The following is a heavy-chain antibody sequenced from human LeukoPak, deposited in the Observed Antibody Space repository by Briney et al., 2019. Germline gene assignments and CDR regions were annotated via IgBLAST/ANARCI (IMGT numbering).Heavy chain of an antibody. CDR1: GYTFTSYD. V-gene: IGHV1-8*01. Sequence: ASVKVSCKASGYTFTSYDINWVRQATGQGLEWMGWMNPNSGNTDYAQKFQGRVTMTRDTSISTAYMELSRLRSDDTDVYYCARDWLLGRDYWGQGTLVTVSS. CDR3: ARDWLLGRDY. CDR2: MNPNSGNT. J-gene: IGHJ4*02. D-gene: IGHD3-22*01.